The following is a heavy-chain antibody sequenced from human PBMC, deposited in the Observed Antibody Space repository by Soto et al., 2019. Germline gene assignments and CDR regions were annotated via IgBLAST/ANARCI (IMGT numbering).Heavy chain of an antibody. V-gene: IGHV3-48*01. Sequence: GGSLRLSCAASGFTFSSYSMNWVRQASGKGLEWVSYISSSSSTIYYADSVKGRFTISRDNAKNSLYLQMNSLRAEDTAVYYCAKGWGSYYDILTGYYRVYWGQGTLVTVSS. D-gene: IGHD3-9*01. CDR3: AKGWGSYYDILTGYYRVY. CDR1: GFTFSSYS. CDR2: ISSSSSTI. J-gene: IGHJ4*02.